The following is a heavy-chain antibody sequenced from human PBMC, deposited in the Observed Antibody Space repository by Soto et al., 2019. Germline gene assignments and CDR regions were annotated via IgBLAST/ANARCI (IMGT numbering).Heavy chain of an antibody. D-gene: IGHD3-16*01. V-gene: IGHV3-73*01. Sequence: PGGSLRLSCAASGFTLSASAVQGVRQPPGKGLEWGARIRDITNNFATAYAASVKGRFTVSRDDSQNTAYRQMNSLKTADTAVYYRLRRRKLYDSSGPSEASDIWGQGTRVTVS. J-gene: IGHJ3*02. CDR1: GFTLSASA. CDR3: LRRRKLYDSSGPSEASDI. CDR2: IRDITNNFAT.